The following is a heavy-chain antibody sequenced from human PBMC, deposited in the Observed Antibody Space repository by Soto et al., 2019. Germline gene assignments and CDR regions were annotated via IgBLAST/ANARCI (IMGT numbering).Heavy chain of an antibody. CDR2: IYYSGSP. CDR1: GGSLSSSRYY. V-gene: IGHV4-39*01. D-gene: IGHD1-20*01. J-gene: IGHJ6*02. CDR3: ARHVLITGPQYGTVV. Sequence: PSETLSLTCTVSGGSLSSSRYYWGWIRQPPGKGLEWIGSIYYSGSPYYNPSLKSRVTISVDTSKDQFSLDLSSVAEGDAAVNDCARHVLITGPQYGTVVWGQGTTLT.